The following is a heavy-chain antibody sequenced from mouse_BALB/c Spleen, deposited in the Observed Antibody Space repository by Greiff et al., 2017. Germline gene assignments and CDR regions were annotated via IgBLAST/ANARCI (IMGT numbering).Heavy chain of an antibody. CDR3: ARDYYRFFDY. D-gene: IGHD2-14*01. V-gene: IGHV5-6-3*01. Sequence: EVQGVESGGGLVQPGGSLKLSCAASGFTFSSYGMSWVRQTPDKRLELVATINSNGGSTYYPDSVKGRFTISRDNAKNTLYLQMSSLKSEDTAMYYCARDYYRFFDYWGQGTTLTVSS. CDR1: GFTFSSYG. J-gene: IGHJ2*01. CDR2: INSNGGST.